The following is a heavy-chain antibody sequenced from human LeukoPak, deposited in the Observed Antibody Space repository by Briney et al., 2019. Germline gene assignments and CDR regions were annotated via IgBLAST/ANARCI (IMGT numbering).Heavy chain of an antibody. CDR1: GGSISSSSYY. J-gene: IGHJ2*01. V-gene: IGHV4-39*07. D-gene: IGHD3-9*01. Sequence: SETLSLTCTVSGGSISSSSYYWGWFRQPPGKGLEWIGNIYYSGSTYYNPSLKSRVTISVDTSKNQFSLKLSSVTAADTAVYFCARQYSDILTGYHRGELYWYFDLWGRGTLVTVSS. CDR3: ARQYSDILTGYHRGELYWYFDL. CDR2: IYYSGST.